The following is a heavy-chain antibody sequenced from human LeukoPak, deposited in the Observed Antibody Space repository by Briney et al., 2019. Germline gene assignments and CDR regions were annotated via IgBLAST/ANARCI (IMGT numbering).Heavy chain of an antibody. V-gene: IGHV3-48*03. D-gene: IGHD3-10*02. Sequence: PGGSLRLFCAASGFTFSSYEMNWVRKAPGQGLELVSYISSSGSTIYYADSLKDRFTIFRDDAKNSLYLQMNSLRAADTAAYYFSELGITMIGGVWGKGTTVTISS. CDR1: GFTFSSYE. J-gene: IGHJ6*04. CDR3: SELGITMIGGV. CDR2: ISSSGSTI.